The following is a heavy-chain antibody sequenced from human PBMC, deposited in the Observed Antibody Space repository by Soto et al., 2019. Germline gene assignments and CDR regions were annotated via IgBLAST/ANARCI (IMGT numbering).Heavy chain of an antibody. J-gene: IGHJ2*01. CDR2: IIPALGTT. CDR3: ARPDFGAYWYFDL. V-gene: IGHV1-69*08. D-gene: IGHD4-17*01. CDR1: GGPFSSHT. Sequence: QDQLVQSGAEVKKPGSSVKVSCKAFGGPFSSHTFSWVRQAPGQGLEWMGRIIPALGTTTYAQKFQGRVTITGDESVTTAYMELNSLRTEDTAVYYCARPDFGAYWYFDLWGRGTLVTVSS.